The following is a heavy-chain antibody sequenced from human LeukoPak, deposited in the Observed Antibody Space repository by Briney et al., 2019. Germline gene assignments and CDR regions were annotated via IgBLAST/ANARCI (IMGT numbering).Heavy chain of an antibody. J-gene: IGHJ5*02. CDR3: ATDGAGFDT. V-gene: IGHV3-11*01. CDR2: INIGGTNT. CDR1: GFTFNDYC. Sequence: GGSLRLSCAASGFTFNDYCMSWIRQAPGKGLEWLSYINIGGTNTHYADSVKGRFTISRDNAKKSLYLEMNNLRAEDTAVYYCATDGAGFDTWGQGTLVTVSS.